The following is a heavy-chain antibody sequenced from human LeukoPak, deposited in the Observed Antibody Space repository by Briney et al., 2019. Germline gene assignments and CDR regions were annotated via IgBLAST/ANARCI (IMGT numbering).Heavy chain of an antibody. J-gene: IGHJ3*02. CDR3: ARERRPYYGFWSGYYHDAFDI. CDR2: IIPIFGTA. V-gene: IGHV1-69*05. CDR1: GGTFSSYA. D-gene: IGHD3-3*01. Sequence: ASVKVSCKASGGTFSSYAISWVRQAPGQGLEWMGGIIPIFGTANYAQKLQGRVTMTTDTSTSTAYMELRSLRSDDTAVYYCARERRPYYGFWSGYYHDAFDIWGQGTMVTVSS.